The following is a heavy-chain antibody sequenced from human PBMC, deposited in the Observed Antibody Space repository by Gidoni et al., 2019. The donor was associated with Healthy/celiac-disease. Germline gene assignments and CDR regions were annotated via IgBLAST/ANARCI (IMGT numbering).Heavy chain of an antibody. J-gene: IGHJ4*02. CDR2: ISGSGGST. V-gene: IGHV3-23*01. D-gene: IGHD3-22*01. Sequence: EVQLLESGGGLVQPGGSLRLSCAASGFTFSSYAMSWVRQAPGKGLEWVSAISGSGGSTYYADSVKGRFTISRDNSKNTLYLQMNSLRAEDTAVYYCAKAVYYDSSGYYYGVGNFFDYWGQGTLVTVSS. CDR1: GFTFSSYA. CDR3: AKAVYYDSSGYYYGVGNFFDY.